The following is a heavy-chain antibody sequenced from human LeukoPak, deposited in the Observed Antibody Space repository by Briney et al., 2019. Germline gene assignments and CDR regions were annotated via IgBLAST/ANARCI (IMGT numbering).Heavy chain of an antibody. CDR3: ARRPPRIYYYDSSGYYSDAFDI. J-gene: IGHJ3*02. V-gene: IGHV4-31*03. CDR1: GGSISSGGYY. D-gene: IGHD3-22*01. Sequence: SETLSLTCTVSGGSISSGGYYWSWIRQHPGKGLEWIGYIYYSGSTYYNPSLKSRVTISVDTSKNQFSLKLSSVTAADTAVYYCARRPPRIYYYDSSGYYSDAFDIWGQGTMVTVSS. CDR2: IYYSGST.